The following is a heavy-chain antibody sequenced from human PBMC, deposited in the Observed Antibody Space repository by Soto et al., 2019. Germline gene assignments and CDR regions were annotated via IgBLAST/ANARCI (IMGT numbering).Heavy chain of an antibody. CDR1: GFTFSSYW. J-gene: IGHJ4*02. CDR3: ARDGPLYSSGYPDY. V-gene: IGHV3-7*01. Sequence: GGSLRLSCAASGFTFSSYWMSWVRQAPGKGLEWVANIKQDGSEKYYVDSVKGRFTISRDNAKNSLYLQMNSLRAEDMAVYYCARDGPLYSSGYPDYWGQGTLVTVSS. D-gene: IGHD3-22*01. CDR2: IKQDGSEK.